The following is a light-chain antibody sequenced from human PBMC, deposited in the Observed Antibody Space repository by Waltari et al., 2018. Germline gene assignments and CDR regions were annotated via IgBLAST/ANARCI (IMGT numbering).Light chain of an antibody. CDR2: DVS. CDR3: SSYTTSSTPYV. Sequence: QSALTQPASVSGSPGQSITIPCPGTSSDVGGYNYVSWYQQHPGKAPKVMIFDVSNQPSGVSNRFSCYKSSNTASRSISGLHAEDETDYYCSSYTTSSTPYVFGTGTKVTVL. V-gene: IGLV2-14*03. J-gene: IGLJ1*01. CDR1: SSDVGGYNY.